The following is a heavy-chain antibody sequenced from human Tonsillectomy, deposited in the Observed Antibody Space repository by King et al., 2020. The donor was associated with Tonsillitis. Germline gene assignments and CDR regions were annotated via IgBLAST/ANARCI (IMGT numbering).Heavy chain of an antibody. Sequence: VQLQQSGPGLVKPSQTLSLTCAISGDSVASNSAAWNWIRQSPSRGLEWLGRTYYRFKWYHDYAVSVKSRITINPDTSKNQFSLQLNSVTPEDTAVYYCARDGRLGDLSSNYFYYYGMDVWGQGTTVTVSS. D-gene: IGHD3-16*02. J-gene: IGHJ6*02. V-gene: IGHV6-1*01. CDR1: GDSVASNSAA. CDR2: TYYRFKWYH. CDR3: ARDGRLGDLSSNYFYYYGMDV.